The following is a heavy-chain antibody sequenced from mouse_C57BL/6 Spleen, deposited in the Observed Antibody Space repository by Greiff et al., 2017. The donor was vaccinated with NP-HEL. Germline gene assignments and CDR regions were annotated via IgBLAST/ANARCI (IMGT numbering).Heavy chain of an antibody. CDR3: ARVPITTVVANYAMDY. Sequence: EVQLVESEGGLVQPGSSMKLSCTASGFTFSDYYMAWVRQVPEKGLEWVANINYDGSSTYYLDSLKSRFIISRDNAKNILYLQMSSLKSEDTATYYCARVPITTVVANYAMDYWGQGTSVTVSS. D-gene: IGHD1-1*01. V-gene: IGHV5-16*01. J-gene: IGHJ4*01. CDR2: INYDGSST. CDR1: GFTFSDYY.